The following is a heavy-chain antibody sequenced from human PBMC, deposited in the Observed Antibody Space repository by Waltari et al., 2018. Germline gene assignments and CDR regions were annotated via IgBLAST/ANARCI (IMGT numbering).Heavy chain of an antibody. V-gene: IGHV7-4-1*02. J-gene: IGHJ5*02. Sequence: QVQLVQSGSELKKPGASVKVSCKASGYTFTSYAMNWVRQALGQGHEWTGLINTNTGNPPYAQGFTGLFVFSLDTSVSTAYLQISSLKAEDTAVYYCASLYSSSPAGWFDPWGQGTLVTVSS. CDR3: ASLYSSSPAGWFDP. CDR2: INTNTGNP. CDR1: GYTFTSYA. D-gene: IGHD6-13*01.